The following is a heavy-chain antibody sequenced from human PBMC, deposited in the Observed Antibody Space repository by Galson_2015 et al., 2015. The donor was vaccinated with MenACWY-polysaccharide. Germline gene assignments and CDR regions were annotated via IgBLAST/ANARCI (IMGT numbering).Heavy chain of an antibody. D-gene: IGHD4-23*01. J-gene: IGHJ4*02. Sequence: SLRLSCAASGFTFSSYWMSWVRQAPGRGLEWVANINQDGSEKNYVDSVKGRFTISRDNAKNSLYLQMNSLRAEDTAVYFCARLRGGYGTTVVTPFDYWGQGTLVTVSS. V-gene: IGHV3-7*01. CDR3: ARLRGGYGTTVVTPFDY. CDR1: GFTFSSYW. CDR2: INQDGSEK.